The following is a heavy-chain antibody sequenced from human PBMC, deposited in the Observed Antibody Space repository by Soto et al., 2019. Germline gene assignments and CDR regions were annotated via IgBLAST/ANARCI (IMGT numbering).Heavy chain of an antibody. J-gene: IGHJ6*02. CDR2: ISADGSEK. D-gene: IGHD2-8*01. Sequence: GGSLRLSCAASGFTFSYSWMNWVRQAPGKGLEWVAYISADGSEKMHVASVTGRFTISRDNSKNTLYLQMNSLRAEDTAVYYCARDMSALPNGYYYGMDVWGQGTTVTVSS. CDR1: GFTFSYSW. CDR3: ARDMSALPNGYYYGMDV. V-gene: IGHV3-7*01.